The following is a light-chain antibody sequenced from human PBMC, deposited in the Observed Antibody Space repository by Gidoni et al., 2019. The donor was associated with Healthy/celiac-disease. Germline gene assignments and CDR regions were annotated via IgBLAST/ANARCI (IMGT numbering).Light chain of an antibody. V-gene: IGKV3-15*01. CDR3: QQYNNWPSLT. Sequence: EIVMTQSPATLSVSPGERATLSCRASQSVSSNLAWYQQKPGQAPRLLIYGASTRATGITARFSGSGSGTEFTLTISSLQSEDFAVDYCQQYNNWPSLTFGGGTKVEIK. J-gene: IGKJ4*01. CDR1: QSVSSN. CDR2: GAS.